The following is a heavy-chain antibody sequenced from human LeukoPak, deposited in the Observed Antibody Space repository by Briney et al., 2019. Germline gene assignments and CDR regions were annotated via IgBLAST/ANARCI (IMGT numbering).Heavy chain of an antibody. V-gene: IGHV3-7*01. CDR3: VRNWNLDS. D-gene: IGHD1-1*01. CDR2: IKPDGSEK. Sequence: PGGSLRLSCAASGFTVSSNYMSWVRQAPGRGLEWVANIKPDGSEKNYGDSVKGRFTISRDNARNSLFLHMNSLTVEDTAVYYCVRNWNLDSWGQGTLVTVSS. CDR1: GFTVSSNY. J-gene: IGHJ4*02.